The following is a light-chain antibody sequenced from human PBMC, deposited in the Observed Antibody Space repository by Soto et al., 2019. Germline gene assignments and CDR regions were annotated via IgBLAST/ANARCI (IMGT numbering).Light chain of an antibody. Sequence: EIVLTQSPVTLSLYPGERATLSCRASQSVGAYLAWYQQKPGQAPRLLIYDASSRATGIPARFSGSGSGTFFPLTSSSLEPEDFAVYYCQQNIGEHTFGRGTKVEIK. J-gene: IGKJ1*01. V-gene: IGKV3-11*01. CDR1: QSVGAY. CDR2: DAS. CDR3: QQNIGEHT.